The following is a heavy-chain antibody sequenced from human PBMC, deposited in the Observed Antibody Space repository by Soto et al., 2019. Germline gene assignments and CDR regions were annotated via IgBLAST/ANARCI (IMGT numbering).Heavy chain of an antibody. J-gene: IGHJ4*02. CDR2: ISGSGGST. Sequence: GGSLRLSCAASGFTFSSYAMSWVRQAPGKGLEWVSAISGSGGSTYYADSVKGRFTISRDNSKNTLYLQMNSLRAEDTAVYYCAKDQLGYCSGGSCYSFHAIDYWGQGTLVTVSS. D-gene: IGHD2-15*01. CDR3: AKDQLGYCSGGSCYSFHAIDY. V-gene: IGHV3-23*01. CDR1: GFTFSSYA.